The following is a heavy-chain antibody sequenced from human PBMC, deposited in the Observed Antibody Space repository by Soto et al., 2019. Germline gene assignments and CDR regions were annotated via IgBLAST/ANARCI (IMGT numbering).Heavy chain of an antibody. Sequence: PSETLSLTCTVSGGSISSYYWSWIRQPPGKGLEWIGYIHYSGSTNYNPSLKSRVTISVDTSKNQFSLKLSSVTAADTAVYYCARRYGYCFDYWGQGTLVTVSS. D-gene: IGHD2-2*03. CDR3: ARRYGYCFDY. V-gene: IGHV4-59*08. CDR1: GGSISSYY. CDR2: IHYSGST. J-gene: IGHJ4*02.